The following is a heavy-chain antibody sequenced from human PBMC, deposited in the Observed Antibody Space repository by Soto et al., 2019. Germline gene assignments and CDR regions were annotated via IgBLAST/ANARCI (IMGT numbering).Heavy chain of an antibody. CDR3: ARDQGSHPGD. J-gene: IGHJ4*02. Sequence: QVQLQESGPGLVRPSGTVSLTCAVSGVSISSDKRWSWRWQPPGKAREWIGEINHSGSTNYNPSLKSRVTMSVVPSKDLFSLTLNSVTAAATDFDYCARDQGSHPGDWGQGTRVSVSS. D-gene: IGHD6-13*01. V-gene: IGHV4-4*02. CDR2: INHSGST. CDR1: GVSISSDKR.